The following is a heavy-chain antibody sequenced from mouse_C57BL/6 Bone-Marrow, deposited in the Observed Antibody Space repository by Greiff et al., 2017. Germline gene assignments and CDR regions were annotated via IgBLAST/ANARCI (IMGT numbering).Heavy chain of an antibody. J-gene: IGHJ3*01. CDR1: GFTFSSYT. CDR2: ISGGGGNT. D-gene: IGHD1-1*01. Sequence: DVMLVESGGGLVKPGGSLKLSCAASGFTFSSYTMSWVRQTPEKRLAWVATISGGGGNTYYPDSVKGRFTISRDNAKNTLYLQMSSLRSEDTALYYCARRYYGSSWFAYWGQGTLVTVSA. V-gene: IGHV5-9*01. CDR3: ARRYYGSSWFAY.